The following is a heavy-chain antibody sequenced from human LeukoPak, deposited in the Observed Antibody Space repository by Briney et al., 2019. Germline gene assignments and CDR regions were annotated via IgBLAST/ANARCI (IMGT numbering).Heavy chain of an antibody. V-gene: IGHV1-69*13. Sequence: SVKVSCKASGGTFSSYAISWVRQAPGQGLEWMGGIIPIFGTANYAQKFQGRVTITADESTSTAYMGLSSLRSEDTAVYYCARDWRAYYGGNPDAFDIWGQGTMVTVSS. CDR1: GGTFSSYA. CDR2: IIPIFGTA. J-gene: IGHJ3*02. D-gene: IGHD4-23*01. CDR3: ARDWRAYYGGNPDAFDI.